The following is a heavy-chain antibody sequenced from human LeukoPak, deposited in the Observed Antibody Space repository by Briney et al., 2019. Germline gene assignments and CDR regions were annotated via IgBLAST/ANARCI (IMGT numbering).Heavy chain of an antibody. CDR3: AKDHPKYYYDSSGYYS. CDR2: ISGSGGST. V-gene: IGHV3-23*01. CDR1: GFTFSSYA. J-gene: IGHJ4*02. D-gene: IGHD3-22*01. Sequence: PGGSLRLFCAASGFTFSSYAMSWVRQAPGKGLEWVSAISGSGGSTYYADSVKGRFTISRDNSKNTLYLQMNSLRAEDTAVYYCAKDHPKYYYDSSGYYSWGQGTLVTVSS.